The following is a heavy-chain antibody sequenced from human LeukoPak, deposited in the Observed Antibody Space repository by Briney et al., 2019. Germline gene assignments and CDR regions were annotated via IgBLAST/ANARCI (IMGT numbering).Heavy chain of an antibody. V-gene: IGHV3-23*01. D-gene: IGHD1-1*01. Sequence: PGGSLRLSCAASGFTFSSYAMSWVRQAPGKGLEWVSAISGSGGSTYYADSVKGRFTISRDNSKNTLDLQMNSLRGEDTAEYYCAKSNDGAFDIWGQGTMVTVSS. CDR1: GFTFSSYA. CDR3: AKSNDGAFDI. CDR2: ISGSGGST. J-gene: IGHJ3*02.